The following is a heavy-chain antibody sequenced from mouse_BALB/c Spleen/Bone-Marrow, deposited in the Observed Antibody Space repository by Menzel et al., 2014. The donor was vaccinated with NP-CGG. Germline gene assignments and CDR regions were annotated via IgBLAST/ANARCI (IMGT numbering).Heavy chain of an antibody. CDR3: AGLRPRFEFAY. V-gene: IGHV14-3*02. CDR1: GFNIKDTY. Sequence: VQLQQSGAELVKPGASVKLSCTASGFNIKDTYMHWVKQRPEQGLEWIGRIDPADGNTKYDPKFQGKATITADTSSNTAYLQLSSLTSEDTVVYYCAGLRPRFEFAYWGQGTLVTVSA. J-gene: IGHJ3*01. D-gene: IGHD2-4*01. CDR2: IDPADGNT.